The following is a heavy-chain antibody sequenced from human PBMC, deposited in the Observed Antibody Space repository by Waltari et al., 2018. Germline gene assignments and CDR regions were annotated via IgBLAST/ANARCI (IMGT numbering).Heavy chain of an antibody. Sequence: EVQLVESGGGLVHPGGSVRLSCAAAGFTVSSNHRSWVRQAPGKGLEWVSLLYSACSTYYADSVRCRFSISRYNSKNTLHLQMNSLRAEDTAMYYCARARDEDTAMVYFDHWGQGTLISVSS. V-gene: IGHV3-66*02. CDR3: ARARDEDTAMVYFDH. J-gene: IGHJ4*02. D-gene: IGHD5-18*01. CDR2: LYSACST. CDR1: GFTVSSNH.